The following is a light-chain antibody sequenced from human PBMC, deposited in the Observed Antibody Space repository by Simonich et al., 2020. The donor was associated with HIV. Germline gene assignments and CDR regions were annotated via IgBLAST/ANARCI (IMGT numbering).Light chain of an antibody. V-gene: IGKV3-15*01. CDR2: GAS. Sequence: EIVMTQSPATLSVSPGERATLSCRASQTVSSNLAWYQRKPGQAPRLLIYGASTRAPGIPARFSGSGSGTEFTLTISSMQSEDFAVYRCQQYNDWPTFGGGTKVEI. CDR1: QTVSSN. J-gene: IGKJ4*01. CDR3: QQYNDWPT.